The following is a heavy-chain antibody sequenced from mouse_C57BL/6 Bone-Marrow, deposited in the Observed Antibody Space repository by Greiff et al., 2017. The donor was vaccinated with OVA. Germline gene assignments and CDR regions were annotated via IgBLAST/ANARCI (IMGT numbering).Heavy chain of an antibody. CDR3: ARNSNWAWFAY. V-gene: IGHV2-9-1*01. CDR1: GFSLTSYA. Sequence: VKLQESGPGLVAPSQSLSITCTVSGFSLTSYAISWVRQPPGKGLEWLGVIWTGGGTNYNSALKSRLSISKDNSKSQVFLTMNSLPTDDTARNYCARNSNWAWFAYWGQGTLVTVSA. D-gene: IGHD4-1*01. CDR2: IWTGGGT. J-gene: IGHJ3*01.